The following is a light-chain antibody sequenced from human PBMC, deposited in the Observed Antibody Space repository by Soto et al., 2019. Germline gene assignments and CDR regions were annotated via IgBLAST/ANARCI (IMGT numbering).Light chain of an antibody. CDR3: GTWDSSLSAGNVV. CDR2: DNN. V-gene: IGLV1-51*01. Sequence: QSVLTQPPSVSAAPGQKVTISCSGSSSNIGNNYVSWYQQLPGTAPKLLIYDNNKRPSGIPDRFSGSKSVTSATLGITGLQTGDEADYYCGTWDSSLSAGNVVFGGGTKVTVL. J-gene: IGLJ2*01. CDR1: SSNIGNNY.